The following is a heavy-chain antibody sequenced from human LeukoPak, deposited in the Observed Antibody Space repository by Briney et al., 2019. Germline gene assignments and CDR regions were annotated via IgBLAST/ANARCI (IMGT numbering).Heavy chain of an antibody. V-gene: IGHV4-34*01. D-gene: IGHD3-9*01. Sequence: SETLSLTCAVYGGSFSGYYWSWIRQPPGKGLEWIGEINHSGSTNYNPSLKSRVTISVDTSKNQFSLKLSSVTAADTAVYYCARGEGYDILTGYYPFDYWGQGTLVTVSS. CDR2: INHSGST. CDR3: ARGEGYDILTGYYPFDY. J-gene: IGHJ4*02. CDR1: GGSFSGYY.